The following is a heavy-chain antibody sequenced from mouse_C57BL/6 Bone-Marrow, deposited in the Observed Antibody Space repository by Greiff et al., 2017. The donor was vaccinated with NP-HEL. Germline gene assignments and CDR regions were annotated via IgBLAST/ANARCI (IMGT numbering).Heavy chain of an antibody. J-gene: IGHJ2*01. Sequence: EVQLVEPGGGLVKPGGSLKLSCAASGFTFSDYGMHWVRQAPEKGLEWVAYISSGSSTIYYADTVKGRFTISRDNAKNTLFLQMTSLRSEDTAMYYCARQDMGVRRLYYFDYWGQGTTLTVSS. CDR3: ARQDMGVRRLYYFDY. CDR1: GFTFSDYG. V-gene: IGHV5-17*01. D-gene: IGHD1-2*01. CDR2: ISSGSSTI.